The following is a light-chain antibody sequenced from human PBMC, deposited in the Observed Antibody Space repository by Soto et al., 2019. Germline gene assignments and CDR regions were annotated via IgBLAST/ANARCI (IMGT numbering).Light chain of an antibody. CDR2: DAS. Sequence: EIVLTQSPATLSLSPGERATLSCRASQSVSSYLAWYQQKPGQAPSLLIYDASNRATGIPARFSGSGSGTDFPLTISSLEPEDFAFYYCQQRSNWLALTFGGVTKMEIK. J-gene: IGKJ4*01. CDR3: QQRSNWLALT. CDR1: QSVSSY. V-gene: IGKV3-11*01.